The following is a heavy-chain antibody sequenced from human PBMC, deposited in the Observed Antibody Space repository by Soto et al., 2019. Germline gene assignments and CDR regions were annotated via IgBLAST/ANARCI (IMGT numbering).Heavy chain of an antibody. CDR2: IYHSGTT. Sequence: QVQLQESGPGLVKPSETLSLTCAVSGGSISSSNWWSWVRQPPGKGLEWIGEIYHSGTTNYNPSLKSRVTISVDKSKNQFSLNLSSVTAADTAVYFCARVLVASTTFDYWGQGTLVTVSS. D-gene: IGHD2-8*02. CDR3: ARVLVASTTFDY. J-gene: IGHJ4*02. V-gene: IGHV4-4*02. CDR1: GGSISSSNW.